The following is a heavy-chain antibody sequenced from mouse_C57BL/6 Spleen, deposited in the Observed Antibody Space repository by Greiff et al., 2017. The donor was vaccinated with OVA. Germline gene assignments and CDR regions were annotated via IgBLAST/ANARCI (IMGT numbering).Heavy chain of an antibody. Sequence: VQLHQSGPELVKPGASVKISCKASGYTFTDYYMNWVKQSHGKSLEWIGDINPNNGGTSYNQKFKGKATLTVDKSSSTAYMELRSLTSEDSAVYYCARGYIDYWGQGTTLTVSS. J-gene: IGHJ2*01. CDR2: INPNNGGT. CDR3: ARGYIDY. CDR1: GYTFTDYY. V-gene: IGHV1-26*01.